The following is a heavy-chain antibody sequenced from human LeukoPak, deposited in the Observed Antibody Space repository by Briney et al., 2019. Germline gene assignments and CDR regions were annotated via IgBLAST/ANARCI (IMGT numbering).Heavy chain of an antibody. V-gene: IGHV4-31*03. CDR1: GVSFSDGRYY. Sequence: KASQTLSLTCTVSGVSFSDGRYYWTWIRQHPGKGLEWIGYKYYSGSAKYNPSLKSRLTISVHTSKNQFSLQLTSVTAADTATYYCATPYCSSISCLDVFSMWGQGTRVTVSS. CDR3: ATPYCSSISCLDVFSM. D-gene: IGHD2-2*01. CDR2: KYYSGSA. J-gene: IGHJ3*02.